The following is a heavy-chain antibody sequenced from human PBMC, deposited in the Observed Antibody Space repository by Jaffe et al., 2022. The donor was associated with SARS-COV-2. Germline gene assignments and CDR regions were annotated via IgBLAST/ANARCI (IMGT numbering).Heavy chain of an antibody. CDR2: ISGSGGST. CDR3: AKAGGVALKTTLWFGENKDAAPYYFDY. CDR1: GFTFSSYA. V-gene: IGHV3-23*04. Sequence: EVQLVESGGGLVQPGGSLRLSCAASGFTFSSYAMSWVRQAPGKGLEWVSAISGSGGSTYYADSVKGRFTISRDNSKNTLYLQMNSLRAEDTAVYYCAKAGGVALKTTLWFGENKDAAPYYFDYWGQGTLVTVSS. D-gene: IGHD3-10*01. J-gene: IGHJ4*02.